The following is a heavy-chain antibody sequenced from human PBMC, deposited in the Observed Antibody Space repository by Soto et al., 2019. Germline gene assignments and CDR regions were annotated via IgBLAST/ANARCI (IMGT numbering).Heavy chain of an antibody. V-gene: IGHV1-2*04. D-gene: IGHD3-3*01. CDR1: GYTFTSYA. J-gene: IGHJ4*02. Sequence: ASVKVSCKASGYTFTSYAMHWVRQAPGQRLEWMGWINPNSGSTNYAQKFQGWVTMTRDTSISTAYMELSRLRSDDTAVYYCARDGYDFRGIDYWGQGTLVTVSS. CDR3: ARDGYDFRGIDY. CDR2: INPNSGST.